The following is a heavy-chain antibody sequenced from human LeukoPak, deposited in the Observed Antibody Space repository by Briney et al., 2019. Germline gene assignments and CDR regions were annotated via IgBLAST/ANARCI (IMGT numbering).Heavy chain of an antibody. CDR2: ISYDGSNK. D-gene: IGHD3-22*01. CDR3: AGVKEGYYDSSGSLDY. V-gene: IGHV3-30*03. J-gene: IGHJ4*02. Sequence: HPGGSLRLSCAASGFTFSSYGMHWVRQAPGKGLEWVAVISYDGSNKYYADSVKGRFTISRDNSKNTLYLQMNSLRAEDTAVYYCAGVKEGYYDSSGSLDYWGQGTLVTVSS. CDR1: GFTFSSYG.